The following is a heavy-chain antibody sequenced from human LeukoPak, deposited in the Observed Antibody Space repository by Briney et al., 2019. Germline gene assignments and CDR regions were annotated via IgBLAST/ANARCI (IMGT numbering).Heavy chain of an antibody. CDR1: GGTFSSYA. J-gene: IGHJ4*02. Sequence: ASVKVSCKASGGTFSSYAISWVRQAPGPGLEWMGGIIPIFGTANYAQKFQGRVTITTDESTSTAYMELSSLRSEDTAVYYCARLAAAGFGYFDYWGQGTLVTVSS. CDR2: IIPIFGTA. D-gene: IGHD6-13*01. CDR3: ARLAAAGFGYFDY. V-gene: IGHV1-69*05.